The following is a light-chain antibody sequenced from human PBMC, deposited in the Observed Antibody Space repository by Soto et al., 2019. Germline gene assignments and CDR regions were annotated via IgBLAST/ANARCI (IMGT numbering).Light chain of an antibody. V-gene: IGKV3D-15*01. Sequence: ATLSVSQGERATLSCRASQSVSSNLAWYQQKPGQAPRLLISGASTRATGVPARFSGSGSGTEFTLTITSLQSEDFALYCCPDSTNLPITSAARTRLAI. CDR3: PDSTNLPIT. J-gene: IGKJ5*01. CDR1: QSVSSN. CDR2: GAS.